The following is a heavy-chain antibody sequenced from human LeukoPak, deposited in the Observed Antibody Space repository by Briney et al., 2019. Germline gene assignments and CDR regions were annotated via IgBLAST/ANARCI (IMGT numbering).Heavy chain of an antibody. V-gene: IGHV3-21*01. CDR2: ISSSSSYI. D-gene: IGHD2-2*01. CDR3: ARMGKYQLANNDAFDI. J-gene: IGHJ3*02. Sequence: GGSLRLSCAASGFTFSSYSMNWVHQAPGKGLEWVSSISSSSSYIYYADSVKGRFTISRDNAKNSLYLQMNSLRAEDTAVYYCARMGKYQLANNDAFDIWGQGTMVTVSS. CDR1: GFTFSSYS.